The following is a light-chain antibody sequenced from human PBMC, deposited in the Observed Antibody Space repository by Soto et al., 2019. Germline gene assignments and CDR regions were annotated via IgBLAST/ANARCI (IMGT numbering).Light chain of an antibody. V-gene: IGKV3-11*01. CDR1: QSVRTY. CDR3: QQRNTWPPIT. J-gene: IGKJ5*01. CDR2: DAS. Sequence: EIVLTQSPVPLSFSPGERATISCRASQSVRTYLAWYQVKPGQAPRLLIYDASRRSSGVPARFSGSGSGTEFTLTISSLEPEDFALYYCQQRNTWPPITFGQGTRLEIK.